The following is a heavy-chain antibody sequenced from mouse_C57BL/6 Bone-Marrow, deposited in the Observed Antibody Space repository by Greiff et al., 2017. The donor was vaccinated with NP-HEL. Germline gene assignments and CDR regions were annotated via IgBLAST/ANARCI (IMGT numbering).Heavy chain of an antibody. J-gene: IGHJ2*01. CDR1: GYTFTSYW. CDR2: IYPGSGST. Sequence: QVQLQQPGAELVKPGASVKMSCKASGYTFTSYWITWVKQRPGQGLEWIGDIYPGSGSTNYNEKLKSKATLTVDTSSRPAYIQLSSLTSEDSAVYYCARALLLRSYWGQGTTLTVSS. V-gene: IGHV1-55*01. CDR3: ARALLLRSY. D-gene: IGHD1-1*01.